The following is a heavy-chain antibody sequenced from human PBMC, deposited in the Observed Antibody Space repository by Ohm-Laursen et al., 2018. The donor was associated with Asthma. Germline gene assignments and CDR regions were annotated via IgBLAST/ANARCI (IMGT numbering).Heavy chain of an antibody. D-gene: IGHD3-16*01. CDR3: ASDPYSDYIWGTCAS. J-gene: IGHJ5*02. Sequence: SLRLSCAASVFPFSKYAFHWVRQAPGKGLEWVAIISYDGTSEYYADSVKGRVTISRDDSKNTVYLQMNNPRVEDTAVYYCASDPYSDYIWGTCASWDQGTLVTVSS. V-gene: IGHV3-30-3*01. CDR2: ISYDGTSE. CDR1: VFPFSKYA.